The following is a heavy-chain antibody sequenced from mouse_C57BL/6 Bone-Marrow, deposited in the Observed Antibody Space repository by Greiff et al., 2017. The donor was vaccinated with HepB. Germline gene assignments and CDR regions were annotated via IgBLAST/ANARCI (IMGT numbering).Heavy chain of an antibody. V-gene: IGHV5-9-1*02. CDR3: TRESDDGYPYYAMDY. CDR1: GFTFSSYA. D-gene: IGHD2-3*01. Sequence: EVKLVESGAGLVKPGGSLKLSCAASGFTFSSYAMSWVRQTPEKRLEWVAYISSGGDYIYYADTVKGRFTISRDNARNNLYLQMSSLKSEETSKYYCTRESDDGYPYYAMDYWGQGTSVTVSS. CDR2: ISSGGDYI. J-gene: IGHJ4*01.